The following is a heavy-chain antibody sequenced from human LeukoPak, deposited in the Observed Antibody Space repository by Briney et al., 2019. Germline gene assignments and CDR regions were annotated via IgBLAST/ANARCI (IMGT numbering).Heavy chain of an antibody. CDR3: AKGPYGDYYFDY. Sequence: GGSLRLSCAASGFTFSSYAMSWVRQAPGKGLEWVSAISGSGGSTCYADSVKGRFTISRDNSKNTLYLQMNSLRAEDTAVYYCAKGPYGDYYFDYWGQGTLVTVSS. D-gene: IGHD4-17*01. J-gene: IGHJ4*02. CDR1: GFTFSSYA. V-gene: IGHV3-23*01. CDR2: ISGSGGST.